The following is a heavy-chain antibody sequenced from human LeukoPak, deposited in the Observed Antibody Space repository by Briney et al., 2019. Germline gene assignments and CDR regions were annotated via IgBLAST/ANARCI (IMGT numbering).Heavy chain of an antibody. D-gene: IGHD2-2*01. Sequence: PSQTLSLTCTVSGGSISSGGYYWSWIRQHPGKGLEWIGYIYYSGSTNYNPSLKSRVTISVDTSKNQFSLKLSSVTAADTAVYYCASAVVPAAPFDYWGQGTLVTVSS. CDR1: GGSISSGGYY. CDR2: IYYSGST. V-gene: IGHV4-31*03. J-gene: IGHJ4*02. CDR3: ASAVVPAAPFDY.